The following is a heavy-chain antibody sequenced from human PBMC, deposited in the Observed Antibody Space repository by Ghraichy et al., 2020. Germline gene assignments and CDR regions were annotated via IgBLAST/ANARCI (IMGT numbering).Heavy chain of an antibody. CDR1: GYSFTSYW. CDR3: ARTLDGDYAASHYYYGMDV. D-gene: IGHD4-17*01. J-gene: IGHJ6*02. V-gene: IGHV5-51*01. CDR2: IYPGDSDT. Sequence: GESLNISCKGSGYSFTSYWIGWVRQMPGKGLEWMGIIYPGDSDTRYSPSFQGQVTISADKSISTAYLQWSSLKASDTAMYYCARTLDGDYAASHYYYGMDVWGQGTTVTVSS.